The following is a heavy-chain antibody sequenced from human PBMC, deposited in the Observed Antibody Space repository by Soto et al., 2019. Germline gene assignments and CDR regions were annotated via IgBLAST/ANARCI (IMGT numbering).Heavy chain of an antibody. CDR3: ARAGIAAAGDYYYYYYMDV. Sequence: GGSLRLSCAASGFTFSSYSMNWVRQAPGKGLEWVSYISSSSTIYYADSVKGRFTISRDNAKNSLYLQMNSLRAEDTAVYYCARAGIAAAGDYYYYYYMDVWGKGTTVTVSS. J-gene: IGHJ6*03. CDR1: GFTFSSYS. D-gene: IGHD6-13*01. CDR2: ISSSSTI. V-gene: IGHV3-48*01.